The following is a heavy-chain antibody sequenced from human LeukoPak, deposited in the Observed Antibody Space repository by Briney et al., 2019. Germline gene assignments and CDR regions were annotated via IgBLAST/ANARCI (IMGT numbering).Heavy chain of an antibody. Sequence: KPSETLSLTCAVYGGSFSGYYWSWIRQPPGKGLEWIGEINHSGSTNYNPSLKSRVTISVDTSENQFSLKLSSVTAAATAVYYCARGCTMVRGVIRDNWFDPWGQGTLVTVSS. V-gene: IGHV4-34*01. CDR3: ARGCTMVRGVIRDNWFDP. D-gene: IGHD3-10*01. CDR2: INHSGST. J-gene: IGHJ5*02. CDR1: GGSFSGYY.